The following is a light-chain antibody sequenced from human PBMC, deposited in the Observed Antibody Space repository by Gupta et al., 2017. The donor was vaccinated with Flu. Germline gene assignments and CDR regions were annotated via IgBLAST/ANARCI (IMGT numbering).Light chain of an antibody. Sequence: PSSLSASVGDRVTITCRASQSISSYLNWYQQKPGKAPKLPIYAASRLQSAVPSRFSGSGSGTDFTLTISRLQPEDFATDYCQQGDIAPRTFGQGTKVEVK. V-gene: IGKV1-39*01. CDR2: AAS. J-gene: IGKJ1*01. CDR1: QSISSY. CDR3: QQGDIAPRT.